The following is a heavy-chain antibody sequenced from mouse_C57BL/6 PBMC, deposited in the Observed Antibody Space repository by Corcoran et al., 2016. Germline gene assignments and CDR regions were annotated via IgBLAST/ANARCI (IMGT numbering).Heavy chain of an antibody. CDR2: INPNYGTN. D-gene: IGHD1-1*01. Sequence: EFQLQQSGPELVKPGASEKIYCKESGYSFTDYNRNWVKQRNGKSLEWIGVINPNYGTNSYNQKFKGKSTLTVDQSSSTAYMQLNSLTSEDSAVYYCACDYYGAWFAYWRQGTLVTFSA. V-gene: IGHV1-39*01. CDR1: GYSFTDYN. J-gene: IGHJ3*01. CDR3: ACDYYGAWFAY.